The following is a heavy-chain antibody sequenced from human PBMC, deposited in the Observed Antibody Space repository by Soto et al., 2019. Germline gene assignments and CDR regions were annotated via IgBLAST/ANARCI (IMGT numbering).Heavy chain of an antibody. J-gene: IGHJ4*02. V-gene: IGHV3-23*01. CDR2: ISANGGST. CDR3: AKRSDVSSGPFDY. D-gene: IGHD6-6*01. CDR1: GFTFSSYT. Sequence: EVQLLESGGGLVQPGGSLRLSCAVSGFTFSSYTMSWVRQAPGKGLEWVSSISANGGSTYYADSVKGRFTISRDNSKNTLYLQMNSLRAEDTAVYYCAKRSDVSSGPFDYWGQGTLVTVSS.